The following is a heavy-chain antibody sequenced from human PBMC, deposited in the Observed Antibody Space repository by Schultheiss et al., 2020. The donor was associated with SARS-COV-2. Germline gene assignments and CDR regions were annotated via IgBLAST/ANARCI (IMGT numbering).Heavy chain of an antibody. V-gene: IGHV1-2*02. CDR2: INPKSEDT. J-gene: IGHJ4*02. CDR1: GYPLTAYY. CDR3: ARGFRNGWYELDF. D-gene: IGHD6-19*01. Sequence: VKVSCKTSGYPLTAYYMHWVRQAPGQGLEWMGWINPKSEDTTYAQRFQGRITLTSDTSISTAFMELRSLHSDDTAVYYCARGFRNGWYELDFWGQGTLVTVSS.